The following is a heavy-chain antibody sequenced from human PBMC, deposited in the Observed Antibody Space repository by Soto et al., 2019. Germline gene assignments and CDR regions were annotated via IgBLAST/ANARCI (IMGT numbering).Heavy chain of an antibody. Sequence: SETLSLTCTVSGGSISSTTYYWGWMRQPPGKGLEWIASFFIGGNTYYNPSLKSRVTISVDTSKNQFSLKLSSVTAADTAVYYCARRGSGSYSDYWGQGTLVTVSS. J-gene: IGHJ4*02. CDR1: GGSISSTTYY. CDR3: ARRGSGSYSDY. V-gene: IGHV4-39*01. D-gene: IGHD3-10*01. CDR2: FFIGGNT.